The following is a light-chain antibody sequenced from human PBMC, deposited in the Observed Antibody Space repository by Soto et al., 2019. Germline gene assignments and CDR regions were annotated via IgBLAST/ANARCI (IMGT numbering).Light chain of an antibody. V-gene: IGLV2-8*01. Sequence: QSALTQPPSASGSPGQSVTISCTGTNSDVGTYNYVSWYQQHPGRAPKLMIFEVSKRPSGVPGRFSGSKSGNTASLTVSGLQADDEANYYCSSYSRSNNYVVFGGGTKLTVL. CDR2: EVS. J-gene: IGLJ2*01. CDR1: NSDVGTYNY. CDR3: SSYSRSNNYVV.